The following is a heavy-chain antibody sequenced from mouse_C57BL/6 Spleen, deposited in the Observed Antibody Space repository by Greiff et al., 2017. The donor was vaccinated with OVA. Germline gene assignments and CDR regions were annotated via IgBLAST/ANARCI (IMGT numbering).Heavy chain of an antibody. V-gene: IGHV5-9*01. CDR3: ERRPTAVGFGY. D-gene: IGHD6-1*01. J-gene: IGHJ2*01. CDR1: GFTFSSYT. Sequence: EVMLVESGGGLVKPGGSLKLSCAASGFTFSSYTMSWVRQTPEKRLEWVATISGGGGNTYYPDSVKGRFTISRDNAKNTLYLQMSSLRSEDTALYYCERRPTAVGFGYWGQGTTLTVSS. CDR2: ISGGGGNT.